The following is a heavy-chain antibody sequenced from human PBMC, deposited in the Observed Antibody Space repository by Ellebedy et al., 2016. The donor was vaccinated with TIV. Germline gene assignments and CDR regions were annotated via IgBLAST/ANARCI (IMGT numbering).Heavy chain of an antibody. CDR3: ARVAAAARRYKFDP. J-gene: IGHJ5*02. CDR1: GYTFTSYD. Sequence: AASAKVSCKASGYTFTSYDINWVRQATGQGLEWMGWMNPNSGNTGYAQKFQGRVTMTRNTSINTAYMELSSLRSEGTAVYYCARVAAAARRYKFDPWGQGTLVTVSS. D-gene: IGHD6-13*01. CDR2: MNPNSGNT. V-gene: IGHV1-8*01.